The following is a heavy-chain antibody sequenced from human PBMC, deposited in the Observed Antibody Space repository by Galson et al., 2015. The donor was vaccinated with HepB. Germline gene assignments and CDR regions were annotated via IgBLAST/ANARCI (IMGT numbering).Heavy chain of an antibody. CDR1: GGTFSSYA. Sequence: SVKVSCKASGGTFSSYAISWVRQAPGQGLEWMGRIIPILGIANYAQKFQGRVTITADKSTSTAYMELSSLRSEDTAVYYCARESDYYGSGSYYAPGCFDYWGQGTLVTVSS. CDR3: ARESDYYGSGSYYAPGCFDY. CDR2: IIPILGIA. D-gene: IGHD3-10*01. J-gene: IGHJ4*02. V-gene: IGHV1-69*04.